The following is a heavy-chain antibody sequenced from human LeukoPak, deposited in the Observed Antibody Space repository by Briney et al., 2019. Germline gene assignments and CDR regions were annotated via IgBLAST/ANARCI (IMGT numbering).Heavy chain of an antibody. V-gene: IGHV3-64*01. CDR2: ISSDAGDT. CDR3: AKEEYSSSSSPFGY. J-gene: IGHJ4*02. CDR1: GFTFNNYA. Sequence: PGGSLRLSCAASGFTFNNYAMHWVRQAPGKGLEYVSAISSDAGDTYYANSVKGRFTISRDNSKNTLYLQMNSLRAEDTAVYYCAKEEYSSSSSPFGYWGQGTLVTVSS. D-gene: IGHD6-6*01.